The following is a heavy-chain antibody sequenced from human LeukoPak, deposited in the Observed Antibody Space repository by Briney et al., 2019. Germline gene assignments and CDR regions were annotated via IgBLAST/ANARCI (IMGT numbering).Heavy chain of an antibody. V-gene: IGHV3-23*01. D-gene: IGHD2-21*01. J-gene: IGHJ4*02. CDR2: ISGSGGST. CDR1: GFTFSSYA. Sequence: GGYLRLYCAASGFTFSSYAMSWVRPAPGKGLEWVSAISGSGGSTYYADSVKGRFTISRDNSKNTLYLQMNSLRAEDTAVYYCAKDAEAYPFDYWGQGTLVTVSS. CDR3: AKDAEAYPFDY.